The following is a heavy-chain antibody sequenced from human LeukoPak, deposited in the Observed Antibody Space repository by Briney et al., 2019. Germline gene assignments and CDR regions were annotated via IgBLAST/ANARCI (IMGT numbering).Heavy chain of an antibody. CDR3: ARSSWYQGYYYGMDV. V-gene: IGHV1-46*01. Sequence: ASVKVSCKVSGQTLTELSIHWVRQAPGGGLEWMGIINPGGGSTTYPQTFQGRVTMTRNTSISTAYMELSSLRSEDTAVYYCARSSWYQGYYYGMDVWGQGTTVTVSS. CDR2: INPGGGST. J-gene: IGHJ6*02. CDR1: GQTLTELS. D-gene: IGHD6-13*01.